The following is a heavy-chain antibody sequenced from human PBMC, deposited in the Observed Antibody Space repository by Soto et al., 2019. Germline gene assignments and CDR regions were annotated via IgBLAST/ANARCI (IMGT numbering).Heavy chain of an antibody. V-gene: IGHV4-30-4*01. CDR3: ASAFRVIYDSSGYSYY. J-gene: IGHJ4*02. D-gene: IGHD3-22*01. CDR2: IYYSGST. CDR1: GGSISSGDYY. Sequence: SETLSLTCTVSGGSISSGDYYWSWIRQPPGKGLEWIGYIYYSGSTYYNPSLKSRVTISVDTSKNQFSLKLSSVTAADTAVYYCASAFRVIYDSSGYSYYWGQGTLATVSS.